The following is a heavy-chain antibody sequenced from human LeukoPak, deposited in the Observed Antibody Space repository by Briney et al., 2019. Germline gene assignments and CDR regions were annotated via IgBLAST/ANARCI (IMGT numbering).Heavy chain of an antibody. D-gene: IGHD3-10*01. Sequence: GRSLRLSCAASGFTFSSYGMHWVGQAPGKGLEWVAVISYDGSNKYYADSVKGRFTISRDNSKSTLYLQMNSLRAEDTAVYYCAKSLWFGELWDAFDIWGQGTMVTVSS. J-gene: IGHJ3*02. CDR3: AKSLWFGELWDAFDI. V-gene: IGHV3-30*18. CDR1: GFTFSSYG. CDR2: ISYDGSNK.